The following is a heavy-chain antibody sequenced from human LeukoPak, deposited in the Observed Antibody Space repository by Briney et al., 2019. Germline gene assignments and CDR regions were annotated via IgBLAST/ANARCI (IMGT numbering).Heavy chain of an antibody. D-gene: IGHD1-14*01. J-gene: IGHJ5*02. Sequence: GGSLRLSCAASGFTFSSYAMHWVRQAPGKGLEWVAVISCDGSNKYYADSVKGRFTISRDNSKNALYLQMNSLRAEDTAVYYCARDHEPGFDPWGQGTLVTVSS. V-gene: IGHV3-30*04. CDR2: ISCDGSNK. CDR3: ARDHEPGFDP. CDR1: GFTFSSYA.